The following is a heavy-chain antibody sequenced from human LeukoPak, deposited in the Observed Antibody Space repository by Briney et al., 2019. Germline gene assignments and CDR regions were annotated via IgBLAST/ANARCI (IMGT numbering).Heavy chain of an antibody. CDR1: GFTFSSYE. V-gene: IGHV3-48*03. D-gene: IGHD5-18*01. CDR2: ISSSGSTI. Sequence: GGSLRLSCAASGFTFSSYEMNWVRQAPGKGLEWVSYISSSGSTIYYADSVKGRFTISRDNAKNLLYLQMNSLRAEDTAVYYCARGYSYGYFDYWGQGTLVTVSS. CDR3: ARGYSYGYFDY. J-gene: IGHJ4*02.